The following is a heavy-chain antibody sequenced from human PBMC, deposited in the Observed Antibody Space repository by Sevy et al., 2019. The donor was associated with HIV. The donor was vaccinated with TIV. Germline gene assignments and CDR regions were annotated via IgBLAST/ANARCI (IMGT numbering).Heavy chain of an antibody. Sequence: GGSLRLSCAASGFTFSSYSMNWVRQAPGKGLEWVSSISSSSSYIYYADSVKGRFTISRDNAKNSLYLQMNSLRAEDTAVYYCASPPRDYCGSPFYMDVWGKGTTVTVSS. CDR1: GFTFSSYS. D-gene: IGHD1-26*01. CDR2: ISSSSSYI. J-gene: IGHJ6*03. CDR3: ASPPRDYCGSPFYMDV. V-gene: IGHV3-21*01.